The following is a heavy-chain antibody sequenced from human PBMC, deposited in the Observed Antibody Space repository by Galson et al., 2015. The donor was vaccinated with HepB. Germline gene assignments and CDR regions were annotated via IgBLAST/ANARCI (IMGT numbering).Heavy chain of an antibody. CDR2: IYPGDLDI. D-gene: IGHD6-19*01. V-gene: IGHV5-51*01. J-gene: IGHJ4*02. CDR3: ARHKESGYNSGWYY. CDR1: GYDFANYW. Sequence: QSGAEVKKPGESLKISCKGSGYDFANYWIGWVRQMPGKGLEWMGIIYPGDLDIRYSPSVQGRATISVDKSINTAYLQWTSLEASDTAMYFCARHKESGYNSGWYYWGQGTLVTVSS.